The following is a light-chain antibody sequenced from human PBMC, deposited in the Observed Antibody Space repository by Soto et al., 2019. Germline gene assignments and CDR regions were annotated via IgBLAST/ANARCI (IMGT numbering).Light chain of an antibody. CDR3: QHYNSYSEA. Sequence: DIKMTQSPSILSASVGDRVTITCRASQSISSWLAWYQQKPGKAPNLLIHKASHLESGVPSRFSGRGSGTEFTLTISSLQPDDFATYYCQHYNSYSEAFGQGTKVDI. CDR1: QSISSW. J-gene: IGKJ1*01. V-gene: IGKV1-5*03. CDR2: KAS.